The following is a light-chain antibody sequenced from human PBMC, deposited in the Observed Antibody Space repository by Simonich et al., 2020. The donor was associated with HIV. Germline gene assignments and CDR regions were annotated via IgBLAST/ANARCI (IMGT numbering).Light chain of an antibody. J-gene: IGKJ2*01. Sequence: DIQMTQSPSSLSASVGYSVTITCRASKGISNSLAWYQQKPGKAPKLLIYAASTLQSGVPSRCSGSRSGTDFTLTISSLQAEDVAVYYCQQYNNWPPYTFGQGTKLEIK. V-gene: IGKV1-16*01. CDR1: KGISNS. CDR3: QQYNNWPPYT. CDR2: AAS.